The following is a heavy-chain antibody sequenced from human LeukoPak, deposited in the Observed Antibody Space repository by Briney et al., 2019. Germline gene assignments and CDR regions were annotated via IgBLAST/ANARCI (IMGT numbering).Heavy chain of an antibody. CDR2: IYSGGST. CDR3: ARTYGSGSYSYYGMDV. Sequence: GSLRLSCAASGFTVSSNYMSWVRQAPGKGLEWVSVIYSGGSTYYADSVKGRFTISRDNSKNTLYLQMNSLRAEDTAVYYCARTYGSGSYSYYGMDVWGKGTTVTVSS. CDR1: GFTVSSNY. J-gene: IGHJ6*04. D-gene: IGHD3-10*01. V-gene: IGHV3-53*01.